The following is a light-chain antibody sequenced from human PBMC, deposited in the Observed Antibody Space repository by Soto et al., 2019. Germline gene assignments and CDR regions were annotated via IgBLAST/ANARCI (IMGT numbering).Light chain of an antibody. V-gene: IGKV3-20*01. CDR3: QQYGSSRT. CDR2: GAS. J-gene: IGKJ1*01. CDR1: QSVSSSY. Sequence: EMVVTQSPGTLSLSPGERATLSCRASQSVSSSYLAWYQQKPGQPHRLLIYGASSRATGIPDRFSGSGSGTDFTITISRLEPEDFAVYYCQQYGSSRTFGQGTKVEIK.